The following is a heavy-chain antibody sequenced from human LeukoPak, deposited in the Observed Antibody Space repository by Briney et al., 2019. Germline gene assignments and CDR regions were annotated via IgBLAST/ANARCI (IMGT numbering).Heavy chain of an antibody. CDR1: GYTLTELS. V-gene: IGHV1-24*01. J-gene: IGHJ4*02. Sequence: ASVKVSCKVSGYTLTELSMHWVRQAPGKGLEWMGGFDPEDGETIYAQKFQDRVTMAEDTSTDTAYMELSSLRSEDTAVYFCARDRRRANVGSYSFDYWGQGTLATVSS. CDR3: ARDRRRANVGSYSFDY. CDR2: FDPEDGET. D-gene: IGHD1-26*01.